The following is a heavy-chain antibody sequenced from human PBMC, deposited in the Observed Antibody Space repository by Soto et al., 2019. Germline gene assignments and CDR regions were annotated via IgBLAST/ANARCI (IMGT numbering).Heavy chain of an antibody. Sequence: EVQLVESGGGLVKPGGSLRRSCAATGCKFSRNGMNWLRQAQGKGWEWLASISSSTSYVYYADSVKGRFRTSRDNAKSILDLEMYALRTDDTAVYYCARDPSEGRVGNWFESWGQGTLVTVSS. V-gene: IGHV3-21*06. CDR1: GCKFSRNG. D-gene: IGHD2-2*01. CDR3: ARDPSEGRVGNWFES. J-gene: IGHJ5*01. CDR2: ISSSTSYV.